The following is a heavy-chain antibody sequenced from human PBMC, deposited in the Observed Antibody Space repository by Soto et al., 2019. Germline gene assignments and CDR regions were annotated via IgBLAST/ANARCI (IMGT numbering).Heavy chain of an antibody. CDR2: IYHSGST. V-gene: IGHV4-30-2*01. Sequence: QLQLQVSGSGLEKPSQTLSLTCAVSGGSISSGGYSWSWIRQPPGKGLEWIGYIYHSGSTYYNPSLKSRVTISVDRSKNQFSLKLSSVTAADTAVYYCARTPDIWGQGTMVTVSS. CDR3: ARTPDI. CDR1: GGSISSGGYS. J-gene: IGHJ3*02.